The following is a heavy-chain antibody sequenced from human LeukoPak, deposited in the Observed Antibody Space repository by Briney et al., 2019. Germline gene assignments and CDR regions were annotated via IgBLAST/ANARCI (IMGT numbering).Heavy chain of an antibody. V-gene: IGHV1-69*05. CDR3: ARDWVTMVRGVIITPAYYFDY. Sequence: ASVKVSCKASGGTFSSYAISWVRQAPGQGLEWMGRIIPIFGTANYAQKFQGRVTITTDESTSTAYMELSSLRSEDTAVYYCARDWVTMVRGVIITPAYYFDYGGQGTLVTVPS. CDR1: GGTFSSYA. D-gene: IGHD3-10*01. CDR2: IIPIFGTA. J-gene: IGHJ4*02.